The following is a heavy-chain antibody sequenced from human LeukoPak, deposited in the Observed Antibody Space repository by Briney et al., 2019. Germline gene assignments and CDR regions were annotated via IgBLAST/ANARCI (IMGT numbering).Heavy chain of an antibody. D-gene: IGHD3-3*01. CDR3: TTDARGRDFWSGYYYYYYGMDV. V-gene: IGHV3-15*01. CDR1: GFTFSNAW. J-gene: IGHJ6*02. Sequence: GGSLRLSCAASGFTFSNAWMSWVRQAPGKGLEWVGRIKSKTDGGTTDYAAPVKGRFTISRDDSKNTLYLQMNSLKTEDTAVYYCTTDARGRDFWSGYYYYYYGMDVWGQGTTVTVSS. CDR2: IKSKTDGGTT.